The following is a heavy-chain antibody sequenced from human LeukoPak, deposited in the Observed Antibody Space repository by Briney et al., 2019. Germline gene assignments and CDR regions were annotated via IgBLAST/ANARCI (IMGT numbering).Heavy chain of an antibody. CDR1: GGSISSSSYY. J-gene: IGHJ5*02. CDR2: IYYSGST. Sequence: SETLSLTCTVSGGSISSSSYYWGWIRQPPGKGLEWIGNIYYSGSTYYNPSLKSRVTISVDTSNNQFSLKLSAVTAADTAVYYCARLIVGSSWYPQYNWFDPWGQGTLVTVSS. CDR3: ARLIVGSSWYPQYNWFDP. D-gene: IGHD6-13*01. V-gene: IGHV4-39*01.